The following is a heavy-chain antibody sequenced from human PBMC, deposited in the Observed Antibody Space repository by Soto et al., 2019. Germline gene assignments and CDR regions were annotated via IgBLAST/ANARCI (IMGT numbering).Heavy chain of an antibody. Sequence: ASVKVSCKASGYTFTSYYMHWVRQAPGQGLEWMGIINPSGGSTSYAQKFQGRVTMTRDTSTSTIYMELSSLRSEDTAVYYCARALYCSSTSCYERGLYYFDYWGQGTLVTVSS. J-gene: IGHJ4*02. CDR2: INPSGGST. D-gene: IGHD2-2*01. CDR3: ARALYCSSTSCYERGLYYFDY. CDR1: GYTFTSYY. V-gene: IGHV1-46*01.